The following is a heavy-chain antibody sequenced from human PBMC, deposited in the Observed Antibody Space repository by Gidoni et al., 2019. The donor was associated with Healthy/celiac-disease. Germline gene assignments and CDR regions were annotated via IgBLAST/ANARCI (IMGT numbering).Heavy chain of an antibody. D-gene: IGHD4-4*01. CDR2: IFSNDEK. Sequence: QVTLKESGPVLVKPTETLTLTCTVSGFSLSNARMGVSWIRQPPGKALEWLAHIFSNDEKSYSTSLKSRLTISKDTSKSQVVLTMTNMDPVDTATYYCARILQPHDYSKQGFDYWGQGTLVTVSS. J-gene: IGHJ4*02. CDR3: ARILQPHDYSKQGFDY. CDR1: GFSLSNARMG. V-gene: IGHV2-26*01.